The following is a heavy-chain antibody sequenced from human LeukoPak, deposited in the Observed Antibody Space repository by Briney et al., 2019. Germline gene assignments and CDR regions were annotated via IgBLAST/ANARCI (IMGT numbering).Heavy chain of an antibody. CDR1: SGSISSGGYY. CDR2: IYYSGST. J-gene: IGHJ5*02. CDR3: ARETTAFDNWFDP. V-gene: IGHV4-31*03. Sequence: SETLSLTCTVSSGSISSGGYYWRWIRQHPGKGLEWIGYIYYSGSTYYNPSLKSRVTISVDTSKNQFSLKLSSVTAADTAVYYCARETTAFDNWFDPWGQGTLVTVSS. D-gene: IGHD1-7*01.